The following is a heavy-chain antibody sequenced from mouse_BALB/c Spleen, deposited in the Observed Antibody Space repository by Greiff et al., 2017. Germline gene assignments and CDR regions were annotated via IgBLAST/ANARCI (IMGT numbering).Heavy chain of an antibody. CDR3: ARSRSTMITTWFAY. J-gene: IGHJ3*01. CDR2: INPSTGYT. Sequence: VQLVESGAELAKPGASVKMSCKASGYTFTSYWMHWVKQRPGQGLEWIGYINPSTGYTEYNQKFKDKATLTADKSSSTAYMQLSSLTSEDSAVYYCARSRSTMITTWFAYWGQGTLVTVSA. D-gene: IGHD2-4*01. CDR1: GYTFTSYW. V-gene: IGHV1-4*01.